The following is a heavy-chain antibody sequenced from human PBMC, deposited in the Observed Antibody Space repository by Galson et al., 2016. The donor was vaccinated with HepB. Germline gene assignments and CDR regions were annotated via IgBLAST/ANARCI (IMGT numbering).Heavy chain of an antibody. J-gene: IGHJ3*02. CDR2: IFTDGSGT. Sequence: SLRLSCAASAFTFSAYPMHWVRQAPGKGLVWISRIFTDGSGTLYADSVKGCFTISGDNAKNTLFLQMNSLRADDTAVYYCGRGSKYGFDMWGQGTMVTVSS. CDR1: AFTFSAYP. CDR3: GRGSKYGFDM. V-gene: IGHV3-74*01.